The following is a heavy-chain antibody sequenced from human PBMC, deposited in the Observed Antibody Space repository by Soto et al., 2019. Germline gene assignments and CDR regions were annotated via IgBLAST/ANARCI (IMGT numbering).Heavy chain of an antibody. CDR2: ISASNGNT. J-gene: IGHJ5*02. V-gene: IGHV1-18*01. CDR3: ARVSSGWYYWFDP. CDR1: GYTFTSYG. Sequence: QVQLVQSGAEVKKPGASVKVSCKASGYTFTSYGIIWVRQAPGQGLEWMGWISASNGNTNYAQKLQGRVTMTTDTSTNTAYMERRSLRSDDTAVYYCARVSSGWYYWFDPWGQGTLVTVSS. D-gene: IGHD6-19*01.